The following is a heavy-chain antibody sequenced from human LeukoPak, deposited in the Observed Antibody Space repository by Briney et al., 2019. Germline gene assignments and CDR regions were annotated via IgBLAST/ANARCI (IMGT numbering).Heavy chain of an antibody. V-gene: IGHV4-38-2*02. J-gene: IGHJ4*02. D-gene: IGHD1-26*01. Sequence: SETLSLTCTVSGYSISSGYYWGWIRQPPGKGLEWIGSIYHSGSTYYNPSLKSRVTISVDTSKNQFSLKLSSVTAADTAVYYCARYRRDRGYFDYWGQGTLVTVSS. CDR2: IYHSGST. CDR3: ARYRRDRGYFDY. CDR1: GYSISSGYY.